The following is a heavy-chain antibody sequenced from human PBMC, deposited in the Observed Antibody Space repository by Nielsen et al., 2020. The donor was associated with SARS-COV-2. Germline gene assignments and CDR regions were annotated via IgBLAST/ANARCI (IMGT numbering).Heavy chain of an antibody. V-gene: IGHV4-61*01. CDR2: IYYSGST. D-gene: IGHD1-26*01. CDR1: GGSVSSGSYY. J-gene: IGHJ3*02. CDR3: ARRGRDPDAFDI. Sequence: SATLSLTCTVSGGSVSSGSYYWSWIRQPPGKGLEWIGYIYYSGSTNYNPSLKSRVTISVDTSKNQFSLKLSSVTAADTAVYYCARRGRDPDAFDIWGQETMVTVST.